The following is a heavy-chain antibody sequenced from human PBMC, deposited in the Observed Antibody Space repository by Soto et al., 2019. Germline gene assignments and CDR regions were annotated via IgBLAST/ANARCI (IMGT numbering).Heavy chain of an antibody. CDR1: GFTFSSYS. J-gene: IGHJ6*02. Sequence: GGSLRLSCAASGFTFSSYSMNWVRQAPGKGLEWVSSISSSSSYIYYAGSVKGRFTISRDNAKNSLYLQMNSLRAEDTAVYYCARDFVPRFMTTVTSPLPIYGMDVWGQGTTVTVSS. CDR3: ARDFVPRFMTTVTSPLPIYGMDV. V-gene: IGHV3-21*01. CDR2: ISSSSSYI. D-gene: IGHD4-4*01.